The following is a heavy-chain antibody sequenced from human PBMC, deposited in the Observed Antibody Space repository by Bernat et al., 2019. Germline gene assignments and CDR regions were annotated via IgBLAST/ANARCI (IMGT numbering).Heavy chain of an antibody. Sequence: QVQLVESGGGVVQPGRSLRLSCVVSGFTFSSYCMHWVRQAPGKGLEWVAVISYEERRIKYADFVEGRFTISRDISKNTLYLQMNSLRAEDTAVYYCAHEGAGTAPRWLDVWGLGTTVIVSS. CDR1: GFTFSSYC. V-gene: IGHV3-30*18. CDR3: AHEGAGTAPRWLDV. J-gene: IGHJ6*02. CDR2: ISYEERRI. D-gene: IGHD1-14*01.